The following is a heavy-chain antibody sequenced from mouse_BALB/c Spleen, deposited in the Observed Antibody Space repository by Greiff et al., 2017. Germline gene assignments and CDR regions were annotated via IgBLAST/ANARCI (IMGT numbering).Heavy chain of an antibody. J-gene: IGHJ4*01. CDR2: IYPGDGDT. CDR1: GYTFTSYW. V-gene: IGHV1-87*01. CDR3: ARSGSSYAMDY. D-gene: IGHD1-1*01. Sequence: VMLVESGAELARPGASVKLSCKASGYTFTSYWMQWVKQRPGQGLEWIGAIYPGDGDTRYTQKFKGKATLTADKSSSTAYMQLSSLASEDSAVYYCARSGSSYAMDYWGQGTSVTVSS.